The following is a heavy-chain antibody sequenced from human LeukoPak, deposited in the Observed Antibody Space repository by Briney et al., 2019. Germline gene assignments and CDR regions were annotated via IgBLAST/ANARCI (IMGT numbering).Heavy chain of an antibody. Sequence: GGSLRLSCAASGFTFSDCYMSWIRQAPGKGLEWVSYISSSGSTIYYADSVKGRFTISRDNAKNSLYLQMNSLRAEDTAVYYCARVEYSSSSFDYWGQGTLVTVSS. V-gene: IGHV3-11*01. D-gene: IGHD6-6*01. J-gene: IGHJ4*02. CDR3: ARVEYSSSSFDY. CDR2: ISSSGSTI. CDR1: GFTFSDCY.